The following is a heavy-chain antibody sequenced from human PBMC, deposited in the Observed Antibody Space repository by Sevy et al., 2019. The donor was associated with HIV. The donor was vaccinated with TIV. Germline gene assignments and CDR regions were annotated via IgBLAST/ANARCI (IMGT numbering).Heavy chain of an antibody. D-gene: IGHD2-15*01. Sequence: SETLSLTCAVSGYYISSGYYWGWIRQPPGKGLEWIGSIYHSGTIYYNPSLKSRVTISVDTSKNQFSLKLSSVTAADTAVYYCAREKSYCSGGSCYQGGTWFDPWGQGTLVTVSS. CDR2: IYHSGTI. V-gene: IGHV4-38-2*02. CDR3: AREKSYCSGGSCYQGGTWFDP. CDR1: GYYISSGYY. J-gene: IGHJ5*02.